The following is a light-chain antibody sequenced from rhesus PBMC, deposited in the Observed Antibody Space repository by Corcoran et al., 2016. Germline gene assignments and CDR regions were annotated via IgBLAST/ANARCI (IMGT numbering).Light chain of an antibody. CDR1: QSISSW. Sequence: DIQMTQSPSSLSASVGDTVTITCRASQSISSWLACYQQKPGKAPKLLNNKASTLKSGVPSRFSGSGSGTDFTLTISSLQSEDFATYYCQQYSSSPYSFAQGTKVEIK. J-gene: IGKJ2*01. V-gene: IGKV1-22*01. CDR3: QQYSSSPYS. CDR2: KAS.